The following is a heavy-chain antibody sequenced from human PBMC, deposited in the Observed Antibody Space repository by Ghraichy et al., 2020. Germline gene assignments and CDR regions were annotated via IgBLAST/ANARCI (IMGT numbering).Heavy chain of an antibody. V-gene: IGHV3-23*01. J-gene: IGHJ4*02. D-gene: IGHD2-2*01. CDR2: ISGSGGGT. Sequence: ETLSLTCAASGFTFSNYAMSWVRQAPGKGLEWVSTISGSGGGTYYADSVKGRFTISRDTSKNKLFLQMNSLRAEDSAVYYCARGGRFQLLLRQKSYFDCWGQGTLVTVSS. CDR1: GFTFSNYA. CDR3: ARGGRFQLLLRQKSYFDC.